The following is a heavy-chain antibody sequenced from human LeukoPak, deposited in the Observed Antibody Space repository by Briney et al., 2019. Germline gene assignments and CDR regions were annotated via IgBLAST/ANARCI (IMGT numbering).Heavy chain of an antibody. CDR1: GFTFSSYG. CDR2: IWYDGSNK. V-gene: IGHV3-33*06. CDR3: AKGMTTVTNGAFDI. D-gene: IGHD4-17*01. J-gene: IGHJ3*02. Sequence: PGGSLRLSCAASGFTFSSYGMHWVRQAPGKGLEWVAVIWYDGSNKYYADSVKGRFTISRDNSKNTLYLQMNSLRAEDTAVYYCAKGMTTVTNGAFDIWGQGTMVTVSS.